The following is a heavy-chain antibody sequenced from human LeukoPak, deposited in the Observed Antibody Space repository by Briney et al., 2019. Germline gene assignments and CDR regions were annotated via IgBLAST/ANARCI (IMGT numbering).Heavy chain of an antibody. Sequence: GGSLRLSCAASGFTFSSYAMSWVRQAPGKGLEWVSAISGSGGSTYYTDSVKGRFTNSRDNSKNTLYLQMNSLRAEDTAVYYCAKSRGYPIYDYRGQGTLVTVSS. CDR2: ISGSGGST. J-gene: IGHJ4*02. CDR1: GFTFSSYA. CDR3: AKSRGYPIYDY. D-gene: IGHD2-15*01. V-gene: IGHV3-23*01.